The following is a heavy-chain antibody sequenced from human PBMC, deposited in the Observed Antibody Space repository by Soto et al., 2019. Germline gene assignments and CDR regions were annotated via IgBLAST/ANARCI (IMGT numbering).Heavy chain of an antibody. CDR3: ARDQGLFVHTGMVIDYYGMDV. CDR1: GGTFTSYA. V-gene: IGHV1-69*01. J-gene: IGHJ6*02. D-gene: IGHD5-18*01. CDR2: IIPGFDTT. Sequence: QVHLVQSGAEVRKPGSSVKVSCKTSGGTFTSYAVSWVRQVPGLGLQWMGGIIPGFDTTFYAQKFQGRVTITADESTNSAYMELRGLRSEDTAVYYCARDQGLFVHTGMVIDYYGMDVWGPGTTVTVSS.